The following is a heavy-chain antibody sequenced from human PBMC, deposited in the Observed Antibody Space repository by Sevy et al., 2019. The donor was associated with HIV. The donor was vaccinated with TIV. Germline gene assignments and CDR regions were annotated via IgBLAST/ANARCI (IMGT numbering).Heavy chain of an antibody. Sequence: GGSLRLSCAASGFTFSSYTMNWVRQAPGKGLEWVSSISSSSTYIYYSDSLKGRFTISRDNAKNSVYLQLNSLRAEDTAVHYCARDGGCTSTSCLLYLDYWGQGTLVTVSS. D-gene: IGHD2-2*01. V-gene: IGHV3-21*01. J-gene: IGHJ4*02. CDR3: ARDGGCTSTSCLLYLDY. CDR1: GFTFSSYT. CDR2: ISSSSTYI.